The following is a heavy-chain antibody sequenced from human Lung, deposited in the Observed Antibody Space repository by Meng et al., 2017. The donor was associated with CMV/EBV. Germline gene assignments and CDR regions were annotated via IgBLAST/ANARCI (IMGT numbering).Heavy chain of an antibody. CDR3: ARGYSRGFDP. V-gene: IGHV3-53*01. Sequence: GEXXTISCGASGFTVSSNYMSWVRQAPGKGLEWVSVIYAGGATYYADSVKGRFTISRDNSKNTLYLQMNSLRAEDTAVYYCARGYSRGFDPSCQGTLVTVSS. D-gene: IGHD3-22*01. CDR2: IYAGGAT. J-gene: IGHJ5*02. CDR1: GFTVSSNY.